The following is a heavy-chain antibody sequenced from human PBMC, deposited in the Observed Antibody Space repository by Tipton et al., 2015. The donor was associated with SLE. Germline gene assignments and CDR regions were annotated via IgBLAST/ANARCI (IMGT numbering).Heavy chain of an antibody. CDR3: AREPSMSSSWYDY. CDR2: INHSGST. V-gene: IGHV4-34*01. CDR1: GGSFSGYY. Sequence: TLSLTCAVYGGSFSGYYWSWIRQPPGKGLEWIGEINHSGSTNYNPSLKSRVTISVDTSKNQFSLKLSSVTAADTAVYYCAREPSMSSSWYDYWGQGTLVTVSS. J-gene: IGHJ4*02. D-gene: IGHD6-13*01.